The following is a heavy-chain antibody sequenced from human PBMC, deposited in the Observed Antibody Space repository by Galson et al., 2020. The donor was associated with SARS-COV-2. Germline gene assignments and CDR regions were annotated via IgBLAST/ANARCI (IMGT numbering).Heavy chain of an antibody. CDR2: IYHSAST. V-gene: IGHV4-30-2*01. CDR3: ARTTPGDHYYYYMDV. CDR1: GGPISSGGYS. Sequence: SETLSLTCAVSGGPISSGGYSWSWIRQPPGKGLEWIGYIYHSASTYYNPSLKSRVTISVDRSKNQFSLKLSSVTAADTAVYYCARTTPGDHYYYYMDVWGKGTTVTVSS. D-gene: IGHD4-17*01. J-gene: IGHJ6*03.